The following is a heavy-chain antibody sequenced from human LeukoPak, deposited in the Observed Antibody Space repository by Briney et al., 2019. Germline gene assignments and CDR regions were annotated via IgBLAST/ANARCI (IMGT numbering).Heavy chain of an antibody. J-gene: IGHJ4*02. CDR2: ISYDGSNK. CDR1: GFTFSSYG. Sequence: GGSLRLSCAASGFTFSSYGMHWVRQAPGKGLEWVAVISYDGSNKYYADSVKGRFTISRDNSKNTLYLQMNSLRAEDTAVYYCAKPVIYGSGSYPSDYWGQGTLVTVSS. V-gene: IGHV3-30*18. CDR3: AKPVIYGSGSYPSDY. D-gene: IGHD3-10*01.